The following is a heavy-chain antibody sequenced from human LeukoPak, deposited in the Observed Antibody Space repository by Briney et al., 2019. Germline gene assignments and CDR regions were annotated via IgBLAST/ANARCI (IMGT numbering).Heavy chain of an antibody. D-gene: IGHD5-18*01. CDR2: FDPEDGEI. CDR1: GYTLTELS. Sequence: ASVKVSCKVSGYTLTELSMHWVRQAPGKGLEWMGGFDPEDGEIIYAQKLQGRVTMTEDTSTDTAYMELSSLRSEDTAVYYCATGRGIQLRYGAPPLNYWGQGTLVTVSS. V-gene: IGHV1-24*01. J-gene: IGHJ4*02. CDR3: ATGRGIQLRYGAPPLNY.